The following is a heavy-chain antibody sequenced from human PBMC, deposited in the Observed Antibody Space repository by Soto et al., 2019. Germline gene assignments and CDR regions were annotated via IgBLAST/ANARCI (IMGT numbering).Heavy chain of an antibody. CDR2: ISAGGDGT. CDR1: GFGLGGIP. Sequence: EVQLLESGGDLVQPGGSWGPPLAAPGFGLGGIPLGWVGQAPGKGLNWVSSISAGGDGTYYADSVKGRFTISRDNSKNTVYLQMTSLRADDTAVYYCADGGRYPYYWGPGTLVTVSS. J-gene: IGHJ4*02. CDR3: ADGGRYPYY. V-gene: IGHV3-23*01. D-gene: IGHD1-26*01.